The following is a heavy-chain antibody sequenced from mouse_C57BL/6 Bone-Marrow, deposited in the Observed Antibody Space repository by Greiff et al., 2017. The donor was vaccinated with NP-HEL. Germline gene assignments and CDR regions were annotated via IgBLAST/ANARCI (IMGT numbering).Heavy chain of an antibody. CDR3: TTRDWYYFDY. J-gene: IGHJ2*01. V-gene: IGHV14-4*01. D-gene: IGHD3-3*01. Sequence: EVQLQQSGAELVRPGASVKLSCTASGFNIKDDYMHWVKQRPEQGLEWIGWLDPENGDTEYASKVQGKATITADTSSNTAYLQLSSLTSEDTAVYYCTTRDWYYFDYWGQGTTLTVSS. CDR2: LDPENGDT. CDR1: GFNIKDDY.